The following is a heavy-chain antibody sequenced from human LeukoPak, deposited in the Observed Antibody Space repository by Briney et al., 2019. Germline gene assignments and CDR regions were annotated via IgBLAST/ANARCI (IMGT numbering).Heavy chain of an antibody. CDR3: AKDFFSGGSCSPDAFDF. CDR2: ISGSGGST. V-gene: IGHV3-23*01. D-gene: IGHD2-15*01. Sequence: GGSLRLSCAASGFTFSSYAMSWVRQAPGKGLEWVSVISGSGGSTYYADSVKGRFTISRDNSKNTLYLQMNSLRAEDTAVYYWAKDFFSGGSCSPDAFDFWGQGTMVTVSS. J-gene: IGHJ3*01. CDR1: GFTFSSYA.